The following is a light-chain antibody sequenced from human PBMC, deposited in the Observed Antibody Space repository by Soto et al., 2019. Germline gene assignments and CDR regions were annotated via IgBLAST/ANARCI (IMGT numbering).Light chain of an antibody. CDR2: WAS. Sequence: DIVMTQSPDSLAVSLGERATINCKSSQSLFSSSTNKNYLAWYQQKPRQPPKLLIYWASTRESGVPDRFTGSGSGTDFTLTISSLQAEDVAAYYCQHYSTIPLTFGGGTKVDIK. V-gene: IGKV4-1*01. CDR1: QSLFSSSTNKNY. J-gene: IGKJ4*01. CDR3: QHYSTIPLT.